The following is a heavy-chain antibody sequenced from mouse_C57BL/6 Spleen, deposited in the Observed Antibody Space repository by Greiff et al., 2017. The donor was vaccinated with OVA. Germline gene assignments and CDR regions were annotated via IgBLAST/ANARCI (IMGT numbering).Heavy chain of an antibody. V-gene: IGHV1-76*01. J-gene: IGHJ1*03. CDR1: GYTFTDYY. D-gene: IGHD4-1*01. CDR2: IYPGSGNT. Sequence: VKLMESGAELVRPGASVKLSCKASGYTFTDYYINWVKQRPGQGLEWIARIYPGSGNTYYNEKFKGKATLTVEKSSGTDYMQLSSLASEDSAVYLCAGRNWDEYFGVWGTRATVTVST. CDR3: AGRNWDEYFGV.